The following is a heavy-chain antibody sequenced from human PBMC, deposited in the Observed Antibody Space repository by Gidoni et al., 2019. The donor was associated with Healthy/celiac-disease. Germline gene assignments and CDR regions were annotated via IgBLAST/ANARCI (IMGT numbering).Heavy chain of an antibody. CDR2: ISWDGGST. CDR3: AKDIVGGGYYFDY. Sequence: EVQLVESGGVVVQPGGSLRLSCAASGFPFDDYTMHWVRQAPGKGLEGVSLISWDGGSTYYADSVKGRFTISRDNSKNSLYLQMNSLRTEDTALYYCAKDIVGGGYYFDYWGQGTLVTVSS. V-gene: IGHV3-43*01. D-gene: IGHD3-10*01. CDR1: GFPFDDYT. J-gene: IGHJ4*02.